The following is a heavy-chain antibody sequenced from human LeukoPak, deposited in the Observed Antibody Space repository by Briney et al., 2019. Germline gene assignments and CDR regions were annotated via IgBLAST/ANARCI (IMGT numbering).Heavy chain of an antibody. CDR2: ISSSGSTI. CDR1: TFTFSNYE. Sequence: GGSLRLSCAASTFTFSNYEMNWVRQAPGKGLEWVSYISSSGSTIYYADSVKGRFTISRDNDKNSLYLQMNSLRAEDTAIYYCARGKTPLYYYGLDVWGQGTTVTVSS. CDR3: ARGKTPLYYYGLDV. J-gene: IGHJ6*02. V-gene: IGHV3-48*03.